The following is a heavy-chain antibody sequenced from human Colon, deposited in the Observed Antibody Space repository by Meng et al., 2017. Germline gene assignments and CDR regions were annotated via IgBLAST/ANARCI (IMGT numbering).Heavy chain of an antibody. CDR1: DASFSGYY. Sequence: SETLSLTCAVYDASFSGYYWSWIRQPPGKGLEWIGEINHSGSTNYNPSLKSRVTISVDTSKNQFSLKLSSVTAADTAVYYCARVPYDFWSGYYRAFDIWGQGTMVTVSS. CDR2: INHSGST. CDR3: ARVPYDFWSGYYRAFDI. D-gene: IGHD3-3*01. J-gene: IGHJ3*02. V-gene: IGHV4-34*01.